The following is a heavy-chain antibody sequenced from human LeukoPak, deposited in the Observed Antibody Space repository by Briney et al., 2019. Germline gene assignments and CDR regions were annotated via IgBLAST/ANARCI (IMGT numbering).Heavy chain of an antibody. V-gene: IGHV3-66*01. Sequence: GGSLRLSCAASGFTFSSYAMHWVRQAPGKGLEWVSVIYSGGSTYYADSVKGRFTISRDNSKNTLYLQMNSLRAEDTAVYYCAREEYYFDTSGTNYFDYWGQGTLVTVSS. D-gene: IGHD3-22*01. CDR1: GFTFSSYA. CDR2: IYSGGST. J-gene: IGHJ4*02. CDR3: AREEYYFDTSGTNYFDY.